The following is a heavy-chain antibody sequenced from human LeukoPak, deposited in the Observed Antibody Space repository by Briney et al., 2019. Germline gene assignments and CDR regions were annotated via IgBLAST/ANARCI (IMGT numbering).Heavy chain of an antibody. CDR2: VDPEDGEA. CDR1: GYTFTDFY. D-gene: IGHD3-10*01. V-gene: IGHV1-69-2*01. Sequence: ASVKVSCKASGYTFTDFYIHWVHQAPGKGLEWMGRVDPEDGEAIYAEKFRGRVTMTADTSTDTAYLELRSLKSDDTALYYCETYPEISMVLQYWGQGSLVTVSS. CDR3: ETYPEISMVLQY. J-gene: IGHJ4*02.